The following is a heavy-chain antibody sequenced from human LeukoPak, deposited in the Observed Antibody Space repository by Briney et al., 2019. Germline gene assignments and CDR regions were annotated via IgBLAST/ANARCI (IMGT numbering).Heavy chain of an antibody. V-gene: IGHV3-7*01. CDR1: GFTFSYYW. J-gene: IGHJ6*03. CDR3: ARDSPRGWSMDV. CDR2: IKLDGSEQ. Sequence: GGSLRLSCAASGFTFSYYWMYWVRQAPGKGLEWVASIKLDGSEQYHLGSVKGRFTISRDNARNSLYLQMNSLRAEDTAMYYCARDSPRGWSMDVWGKGTTVTVSS. D-gene: IGHD3-10*01.